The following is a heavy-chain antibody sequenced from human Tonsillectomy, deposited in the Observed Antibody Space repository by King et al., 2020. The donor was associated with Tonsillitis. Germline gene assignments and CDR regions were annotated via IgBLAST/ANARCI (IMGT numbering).Heavy chain of an antibody. CDR2: IWYDGSNK. D-gene: IGHD6-6*01. J-gene: IGHJ4*02. CDR3: VSHSTSSGWGY. Sequence: VQLVESGGGVVQPGRSLRLSCAASGFTFSNYGMHWVRQAPGKGLEWVAIIWYDGSNKYYVDSVKGRFTISRDNSKNTLYLQMNSLRAEDTAVYFCVSHSTSSGWGYWGQGTLVTVSS. V-gene: IGHV3-33*08. CDR1: GFTFSNYG.